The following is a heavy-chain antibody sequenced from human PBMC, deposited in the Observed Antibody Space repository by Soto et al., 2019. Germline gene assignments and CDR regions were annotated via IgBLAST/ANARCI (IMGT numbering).Heavy chain of an antibody. Sequence: EVQLLESGGGLVQPGGSLRLSCAAYGFTFSSYAMSWVRQAPGKGLEWVSAISGSGGSTYYADSVKGRFTISRDNSKNTLYLQMNSLRAEDTAVYYCAKDLMVQKPYYYYYMDVWGKGTTVTVSS. CDR3: AKDLMVQKPYYYYYMDV. D-gene: IGHD3-10*01. V-gene: IGHV3-23*01. J-gene: IGHJ6*03. CDR2: ISGSGGST. CDR1: GFTFSSYA.